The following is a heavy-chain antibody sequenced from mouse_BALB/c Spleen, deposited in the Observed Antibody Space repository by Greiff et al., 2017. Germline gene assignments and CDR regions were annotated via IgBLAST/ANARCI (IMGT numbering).Heavy chain of an antibody. J-gene: IGHJ2*01. CDR2: INPSNGRT. CDR1: GYTFTSYW. CDR3: ARRGD. V-gene: IGHV1S81*02. Sequence: QVQLQQPGAELVKPGASVKLSCKASGYTFTSYWMHWVKQRPGQGLEWIGEINPSNGRTNYNEKFKSKATLTVDKSSSTAFMQLSSLTSEDSAVYFWARRGDWGQGTTLTVSS.